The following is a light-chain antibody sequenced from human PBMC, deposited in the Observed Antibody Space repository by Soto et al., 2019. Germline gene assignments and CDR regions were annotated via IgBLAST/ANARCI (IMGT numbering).Light chain of an antibody. V-gene: IGKV3-15*01. CDR2: DAS. Sequence: EIVMTQSPATLSVSPGERFTLSFRASQSAISNLAWYQQKPRQHPRLLIYDASTRATDIPARFSGSGSGTDFTLTISSLLSEDFAVYYCHQYYKWPLTFGGGTKVDIK. J-gene: IGKJ4*01. CDR3: HQYYKWPLT. CDR1: QSAISN.